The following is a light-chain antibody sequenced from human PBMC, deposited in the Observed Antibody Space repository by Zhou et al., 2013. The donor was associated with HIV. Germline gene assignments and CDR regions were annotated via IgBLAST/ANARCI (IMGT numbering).Light chain of an antibody. V-gene: IGKV3-15*01. CDR2: GAS. CDR3: QQYHNWPPALT. CDR1: QSVGIH. J-gene: IGKJ4*01. Sequence: EVVMTQSPDTLSVSPGERVTLSCRASQSVGIHLAWYQQKPGQPPRLLIYGASSRASGIPARFSGGGSGTEFTLTISSLQSEDFAVYYCQQYHNWPPALTFGGGTEVEIK.